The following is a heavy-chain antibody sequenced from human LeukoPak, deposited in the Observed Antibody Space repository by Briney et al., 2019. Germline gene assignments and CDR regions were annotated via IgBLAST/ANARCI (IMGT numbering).Heavy chain of an antibody. CDR2: ISSSSSYI. Sequence: GGSLRLSCAASGFTFSSYSMNWVRQAPGKGLEWVSSISSSSSYIHYADSVKGRFTISRDNAKNSLYLQMNSLRAEDTAVYYCARDRFYCSGGSCYGPTDYWGQGTLVTVSS. V-gene: IGHV3-21*01. J-gene: IGHJ4*02. CDR3: ARDRFYCSGGSCYGPTDY. D-gene: IGHD2-15*01. CDR1: GFTFSSYS.